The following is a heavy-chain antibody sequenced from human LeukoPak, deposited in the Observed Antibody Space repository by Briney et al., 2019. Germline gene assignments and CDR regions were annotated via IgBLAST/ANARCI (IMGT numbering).Heavy chain of an antibody. CDR2: IYYSGST. Sequence: NTSETLSLTCTVSGGSISSHYWSWIRQPPGKGLEWIGYIYYSGSTNYNPSLKSRVTISVDTSKNQFSLKLSSVTAADTAVYYCATLAYCGGDCYWGGWFDPWGQGTLVTASS. J-gene: IGHJ5*02. CDR1: GGSISSHY. V-gene: IGHV4-59*11. CDR3: ATLAYCGGDCYWGGWFDP. D-gene: IGHD2-21*01.